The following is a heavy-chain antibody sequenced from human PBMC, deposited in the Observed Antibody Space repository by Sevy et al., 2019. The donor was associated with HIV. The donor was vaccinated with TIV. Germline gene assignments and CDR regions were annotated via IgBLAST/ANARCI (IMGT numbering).Heavy chain of an antibody. V-gene: IGHV1-24*01. CDR1: GYTLTELS. CDR3: ETTKDYYDSSGYPFDY. D-gene: IGHD3-22*01. CDR2: FDPEDGET. Sequence: ASVKVSCKVSGYTLTELSMHWVRQAPGKGLEWMGSFDPEDGETIYAQNFQGRVTMTEDRSTDTAYMELSSLRSEDTAVYYCETTKDYYDSSGYPFDYWGQGTLVTVSS. J-gene: IGHJ4*02.